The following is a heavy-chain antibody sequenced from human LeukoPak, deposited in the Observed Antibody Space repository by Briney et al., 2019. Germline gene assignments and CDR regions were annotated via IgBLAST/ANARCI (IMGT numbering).Heavy chain of an antibody. J-gene: IGHJ4*02. CDR1: GYTFTSSE. D-gene: IGHD3-10*01. V-gene: IGHV1-8*03. CDR2: LNPNSGNT. CDR3: ARDGSGSYLFDY. Sequence: ASVRVSCKASGYTFTSSEIHWVRQAPGQGLEWMGWLNPNSGNTGYAQKFQGRVTFTRESSTSTAYMEVTRLRSEDTAVYYCARDGSGSYLFDYWGQGTLVTVSS.